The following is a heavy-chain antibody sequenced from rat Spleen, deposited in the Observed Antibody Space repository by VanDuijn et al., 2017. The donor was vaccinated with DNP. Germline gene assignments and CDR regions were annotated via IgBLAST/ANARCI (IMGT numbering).Heavy chain of an antibody. Sequence: EVQLVESGGDLVQPGRSLILSCAASGFTFSDYAMAWVRQAPKKGLEWVATIIYDGSRTYYRDSVKGRFTISRDNAKSTLYLQMDSLRSEDTATYYCATPLSLITTVGAMDAWGQGTSVTVSS. J-gene: IGHJ4*01. V-gene: IGHV5S10*01. D-gene: IGHD1-1*01. CDR1: GFTFSDYA. CDR3: ATPLSLITTVGAMDA. CDR2: IIYDGSRT.